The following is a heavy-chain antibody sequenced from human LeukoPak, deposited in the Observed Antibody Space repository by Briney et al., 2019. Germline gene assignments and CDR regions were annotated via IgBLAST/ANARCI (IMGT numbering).Heavy chain of an antibody. V-gene: IGHV3-11*01. D-gene: IGHD2-21*02. CDR2: ISSSGSTI. J-gene: IGHJ4*02. CDR3: ARDLRGGDCYWQAFFDY. CDR1: GFTFSDYY. Sequence: GGSLRLSCAASGFTFSDYYMSWIRQAPGKGLEWVSYISSSGSTIYYADSVKGRFTISRDNAKNSLYLQMNSLRAEDTAVYYCARDLRGGDCYWQAFFDYWGQGTLVTVSS.